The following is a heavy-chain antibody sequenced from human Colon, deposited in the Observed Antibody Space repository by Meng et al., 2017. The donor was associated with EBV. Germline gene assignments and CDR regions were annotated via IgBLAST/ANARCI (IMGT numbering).Heavy chain of an antibody. Sequence: QTGAAGRGQPPCTPALTGAVNGAALRGAYWTWFRKPSGKGVQWIGEIIHGGSPSSNPSLKSRVTISIDTSTNQLSLMLSSVTAADTAVYYCARRPTGIDYWGQGTLVTVSS. V-gene: IGHV4-34*12. J-gene: IGHJ4*02. D-gene: IGHD2-8*02. CDR2: IIHGGSP. CDR3: ARRPTGIDY. CDR1: GAALRGAY.